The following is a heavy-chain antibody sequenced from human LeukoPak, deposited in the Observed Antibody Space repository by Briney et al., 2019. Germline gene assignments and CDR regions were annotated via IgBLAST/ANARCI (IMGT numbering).Heavy chain of an antibody. CDR1: GGSISSSPYY. V-gene: IGHV4-39*07. CDR3: AIYSSSSVFGWYYYYMGV. J-gene: IGHJ6*03. CDR2: IYYSGST. D-gene: IGHD6-6*01. Sequence: SETLSLTCTVSGGSISSSPYYWGWIRQPPGKGLEWIGSIYYSGSTYYNPSLKSRVTISVDTSKNQFSLKLSSVTAADTAVYYCAIYSSSSVFGWYYYYMGVWGKGTTVTVSS.